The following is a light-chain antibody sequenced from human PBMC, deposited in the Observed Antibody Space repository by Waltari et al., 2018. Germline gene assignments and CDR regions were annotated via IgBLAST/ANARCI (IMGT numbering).Light chain of an antibody. CDR2: AAS. J-gene: IGKJ3*01. V-gene: IGKV1-9*01. Sequence: DIQLTQSPSFLSASVGDRVTIACRASQGISSHLAWYQQKPGKAPKLLIHAASTLQSGVPSRFSGSGSGTEFTLTISSLQPEDSATYYCQQFKSYPFTFGPGTKVDVK. CDR1: QGISSH. CDR3: QQFKSYPFT.